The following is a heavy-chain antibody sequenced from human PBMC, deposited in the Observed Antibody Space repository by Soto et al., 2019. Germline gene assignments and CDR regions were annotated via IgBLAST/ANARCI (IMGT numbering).Heavy chain of an antibody. CDR2: INPSGDSR. CDR3: ARVVVVVPAAAVTYGMDV. V-gene: IGHV1-46*01. J-gene: IGHJ6*02. CDR1: GFSFSDYF. D-gene: IGHD2-2*01. Sequence: ASVKVSCKASGFSFSDYFMHWVRQAPGPGLEWMGIINPSGDSRNYAQKFQGRVTITRDTSARTAYMELSSLRSEDTAVYYCARVVVVVPAAAVTYGMDVWGQGTTVTVSS.